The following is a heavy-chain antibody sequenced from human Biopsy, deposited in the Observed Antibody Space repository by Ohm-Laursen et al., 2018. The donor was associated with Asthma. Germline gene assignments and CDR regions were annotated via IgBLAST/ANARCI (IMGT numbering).Heavy chain of an antibody. V-gene: IGHV3-33*01. J-gene: IGHJ4*02. D-gene: IGHD3-22*01. CDR3: ARGDSSNWSHYYFDY. CDR2: IWFDGSNK. Sequence: RSLRLSCAASGFTFGSYGLHWVRQAPGKGMEWVADIWFDGSNKHYADSVKGGFTISRDNSKNTLYLQMNSLRAEDTAVYYCARGDSSNWSHYYFDYWGQGTLVTVSS. CDR1: GFTFGSYG.